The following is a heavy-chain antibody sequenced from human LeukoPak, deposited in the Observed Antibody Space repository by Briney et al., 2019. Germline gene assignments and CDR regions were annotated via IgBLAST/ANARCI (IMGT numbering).Heavy chain of an antibody. J-gene: IGHJ4*02. CDR2: IYHSGHT. V-gene: IGHV4-38-2*02. CDR1: PYSISTGHY. CDR3: ARGRDEAVAVNPPDF. D-gene: IGHD6-19*01. Sequence: SETLSLTCSVSPYSISTGHYWGWIRQPPGKGLEWIGSIYHSGHTYYNPSLNSRVTISVDTSKNQFSLRLKSVSAADTAVYYCARGRDEAVAVNPPDFWGQGNLVTVSS.